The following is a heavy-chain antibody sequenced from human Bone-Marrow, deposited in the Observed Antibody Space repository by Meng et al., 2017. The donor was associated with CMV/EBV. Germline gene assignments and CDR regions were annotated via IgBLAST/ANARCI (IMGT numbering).Heavy chain of an antibody. CDR1: GYTFTSYG. D-gene: IGHD2-2*01. CDR3: ARDRYCSITSCYASVSWYYYGMDA. V-gene: IGHV1-18*01. CDR2: ISAYNGNT. Sequence: ASVKVSCKASGYTFTSYGISWVRQAPGQGLEWMGWISAYNGNTNYAQKLQGRVTLTADTSTSTVYMELRSLRSDDTAVYYCARDRYCSITSCYASVSWYYYGMDAWGQGPTVPVSS. J-gene: IGHJ6*02.